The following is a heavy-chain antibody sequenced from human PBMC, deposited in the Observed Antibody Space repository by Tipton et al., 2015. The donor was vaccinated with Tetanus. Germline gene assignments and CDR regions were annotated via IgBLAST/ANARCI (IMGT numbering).Heavy chain of an antibody. CDR3: ARRRTNTNLFYWLDL. CDR2: VYPGDSKT. J-gene: IGHJ5*02. D-gene: IGHD3-9*01. Sequence: QLVQSGAEVKKPGESLKISCKSSGYTFTSYWIGWVRQTPGKGLEWVGSVYPGDSKTRYSPSLQGQVTISADKSLTTAYLQWSRLKDSDTAIYYCARRRTNTNLFYWLDLWGQGTPVTVSS. V-gene: IGHV5-51*01. CDR1: GYTFTSYW.